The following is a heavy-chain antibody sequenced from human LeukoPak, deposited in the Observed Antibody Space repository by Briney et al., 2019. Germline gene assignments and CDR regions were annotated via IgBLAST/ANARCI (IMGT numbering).Heavy chain of an antibody. D-gene: IGHD6-13*01. CDR1: GGSFSSSSYY. CDR3: ASQNSSSWYYFDY. CDR2: IYYSGST. J-gene: IGHJ4*02. V-gene: IGHV4-39*01. Sequence: SETLSLTCAVYGGSFSSSSYYWGWIRQPPGKGLEWIGSIYYSGSTYYNPSLKSRVTISVDTSKNQFSLKLSSVTAADTAVYYCASQNSSSWYYFDYWGQGTLVTVSS.